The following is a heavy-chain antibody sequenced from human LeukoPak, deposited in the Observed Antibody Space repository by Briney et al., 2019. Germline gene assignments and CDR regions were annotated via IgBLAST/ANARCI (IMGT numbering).Heavy chain of an antibody. J-gene: IGHJ3*01. V-gene: IGHV3-21*04. CDR1: GFTFSSYS. D-gene: IGHD3-3*01. CDR2: ISSSSSYI. CDR3: AKDPRITIFGEPNY. Sequence: GGSLRLSCAASGFTFSSYSMNWVRQAPGKGLEWVSSISSSSSYIYYADSVKGRFTISRDNAKNSLYLQMNSLRAEDTAVYYCAKDPRITIFGEPNYWGQGTMVTVSS.